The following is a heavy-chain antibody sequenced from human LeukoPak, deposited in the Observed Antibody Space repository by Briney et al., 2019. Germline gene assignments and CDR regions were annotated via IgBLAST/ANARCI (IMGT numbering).Heavy chain of an antibody. D-gene: IGHD5-24*01. CDR1: GFTFSSYG. CDR3: AKAERDGYNYFEYYYYMDV. J-gene: IGHJ6*03. Sequence: PGGSLRLSCAASGFTFSSYGMHWVRQAPGEGLEWVAFIRYDGSNKYYADSVKGRFTISRDNSKNTLYLQMNSLRAEDTAVYYCAKAERDGYNYFEYYYYMDVWGKGTTVTISS. V-gene: IGHV3-30*02. CDR2: IRYDGSNK.